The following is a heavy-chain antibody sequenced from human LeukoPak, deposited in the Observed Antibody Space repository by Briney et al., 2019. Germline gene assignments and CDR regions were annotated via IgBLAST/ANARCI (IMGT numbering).Heavy chain of an antibody. CDR3: ARTLPYEGALDY. J-gene: IGHJ4*02. CDR2: IYHSGST. V-gene: IGHV4-30-2*01. D-gene: IGHD5-12*01. Sequence: TSETLSLTCAVSGGSISSGGYSWSWIRQPPGKGLEWIGYIYHSGSTYYNPSLKSRVTISVDKSKNQFSLKLSSVTAADTAVYYCARTLPYEGALDYWGQGTLVTVSS. CDR1: GGSISSGGYS.